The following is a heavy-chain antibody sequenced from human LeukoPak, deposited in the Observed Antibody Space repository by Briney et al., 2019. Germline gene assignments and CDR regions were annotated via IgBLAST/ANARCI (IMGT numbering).Heavy chain of an antibody. V-gene: IGHV3-30*03. CDR2: ISYDGSNK. J-gene: IGHJ4*02. Sequence: GGSLRLSCAASGFTFSSYGMHWVRQAPGKGLEWVAVISYDGSNKYYADSVKGRFTISRDNSKNTLYLQMNSLRAEDTAVYYCARETGSGWPLDYWGQGTLVTVSS. D-gene: IGHD6-19*01. CDR3: ARETGSGWPLDY. CDR1: GFTFSSYG.